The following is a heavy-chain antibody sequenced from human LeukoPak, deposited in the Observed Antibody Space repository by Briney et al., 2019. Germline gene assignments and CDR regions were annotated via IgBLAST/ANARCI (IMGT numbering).Heavy chain of an antibody. D-gene: IGHD3-9*01. CDR1: GGSISSSSYY. V-gene: IGHV4-39*01. CDR3: ARRKLDYDILTGYYRGAFDY. Sequence: PSETLSLTCTVSGGSISSSSYYWGWIRQPPGKGLEWIGSIYYSGSTYYNPSLKSRVTISVDTSKNQFSLRLSSVTAADTAVYYCARRKLDYDILTGYYRGAFDYWGQGTLVTVSS. J-gene: IGHJ4*02. CDR2: IYYSGST.